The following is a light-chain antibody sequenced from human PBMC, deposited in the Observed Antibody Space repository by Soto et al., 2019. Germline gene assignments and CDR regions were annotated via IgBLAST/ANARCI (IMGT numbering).Light chain of an antibody. CDR1: SSDVGSYNL. J-gene: IGLJ1*01. CDR3: CSYAGSSTSLYV. V-gene: IGLV2-23*01. CDR2: EGS. Sequence: SVLPQPASVSVSPGQSITISCTGTSSDVGSYNLVSWYQQHPGKAPKLMIYEGSKRPSGVSNRFSGSKSGNTASLTISGLQAEDEADYYCCSYAGSSTSLYVFGTGTKVTVL.